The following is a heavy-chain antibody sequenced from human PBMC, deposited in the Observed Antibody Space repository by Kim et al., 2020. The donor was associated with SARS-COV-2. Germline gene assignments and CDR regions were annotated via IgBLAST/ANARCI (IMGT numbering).Heavy chain of an antibody. J-gene: IGHJ6*02. CDR2: IIPIFGTA. Sequence: SVKVSCKASGGTFSSYAISWVRQAPGQGLEWMGGIIPIFGTANYAQKFEGRVTITADESTSTAYMELSSLRSEDTAVYYCVRNYYGSGSYNYYYGMDVWGQGTTVTVSS. CDR3: VRNYYGSGSYNYYYGMDV. D-gene: IGHD3-10*01. CDR1: GGTFSSYA. V-gene: IGHV1-69*13.